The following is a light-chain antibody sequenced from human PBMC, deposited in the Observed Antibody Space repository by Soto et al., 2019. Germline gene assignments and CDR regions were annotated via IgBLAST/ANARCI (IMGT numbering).Light chain of an antibody. V-gene: IGKV1-5*03. J-gene: IGKJ1*01. Sequence: DIQMTQSPSTLSASVGDRVIITCRASQSISSWLAWYQQKPGKAPNLLIYRASTLKSGIPSRFSGSGSGTEFTLTISSLQPDDFATYYCQQYDRASWTFGQGTTVEIK. CDR2: RAS. CDR3: QQYDRASWT. CDR1: QSISSW.